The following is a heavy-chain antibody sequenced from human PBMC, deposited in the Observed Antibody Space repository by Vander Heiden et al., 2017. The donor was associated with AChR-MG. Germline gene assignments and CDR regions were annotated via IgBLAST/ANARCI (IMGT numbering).Heavy chain of an antibody. CDR2: ISSSSSTI. CDR1: GFTFSSYS. Sequence: EVQLVESGGGLVQPGGSLRLSCAASGFTFSSYSMNWVRQAPGKGLGWVSYISSSSSTIYYADSVKGRFTISRDNAKNSLYLQMNSLRAEDTAVYYCASRYNWNDDTYYFDYWGQGTLVTVSS. V-gene: IGHV3-48*01. J-gene: IGHJ4*02. CDR3: ASRYNWNDDTYYFDY. D-gene: IGHD1-1*01.